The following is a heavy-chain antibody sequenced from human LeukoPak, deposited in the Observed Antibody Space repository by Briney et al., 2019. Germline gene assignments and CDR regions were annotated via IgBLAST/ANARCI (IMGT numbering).Heavy chain of an antibody. Sequence: ASVKVSCKASGYTFTSYGISWVRQAPGQGLEWMGWINAYNGNTNYAQKLQGRVTMTTDTSTSTAYMELRSLRSDDTAVYYCARRRHYYDSSGYYSIDYWGQGTLVTVSS. CDR1: GYTFTSYG. V-gene: IGHV1-18*01. CDR2: INAYNGNT. CDR3: ARRRHYYDSSGYYSIDY. D-gene: IGHD3-22*01. J-gene: IGHJ4*02.